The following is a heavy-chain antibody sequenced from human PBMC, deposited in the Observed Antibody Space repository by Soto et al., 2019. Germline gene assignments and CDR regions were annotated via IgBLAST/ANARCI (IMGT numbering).Heavy chain of an antibody. CDR3: AHYRIFGDYIYYFDS. J-gene: IGHJ4*02. CDR1: GFSISTSRVG. CDR2: IYWDDDN. V-gene: IGHV2-5*02. Sequence: QITLKESGPSLVKPTQTLTLTCTFSGFSISTSRVGVGWIRQPPGKALEWLALIYWDDDNRYSPSLKTRLTITKDPSKTHVLLTITTMHPVHTASYYCAHYRIFGDYIYYFDSWRQVTLVTVSS. D-gene: IGHD4-17*01.